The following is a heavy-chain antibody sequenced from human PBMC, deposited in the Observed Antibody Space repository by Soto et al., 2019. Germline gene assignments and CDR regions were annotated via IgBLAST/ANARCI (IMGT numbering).Heavy chain of an antibody. CDR1: GGSISSRTHY. J-gene: IGHJ4*02. CDR2: IFYTGNT. V-gene: IGHV4-39*01. D-gene: IGHD3-16*01. Sequence: QLQLQESGPGLVKPSETLSLTCTVSGGSISSRTHYWGWIRQPPWKGLEWIGSIFYTGNTSYNPSPKSRVTISVDTSKNQFSLKVPSVISAETAAYFGEIHDYAICFFEYCGQGTPGTVSS. CDR3: EIHDYAICFFEY.